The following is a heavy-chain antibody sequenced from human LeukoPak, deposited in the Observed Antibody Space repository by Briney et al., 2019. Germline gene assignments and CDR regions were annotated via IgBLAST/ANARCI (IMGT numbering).Heavy chain of an antibody. CDR3: AKEPKLWFGELGIDY. V-gene: IGHV3-21*04. D-gene: IGHD3-10*01. J-gene: IGHJ4*02. Sequence: PGGSLRLSCAASGFTFSSYSMNWVRQAPGKGLEWVSSISSSSSYIYYADSVKGRFTISRDNAKNSLYLQMNSLRAEDTAVYYCAKEPKLWFGELGIDYWGQGTLVTVSS. CDR1: GFTFSSYS. CDR2: ISSSSSYI.